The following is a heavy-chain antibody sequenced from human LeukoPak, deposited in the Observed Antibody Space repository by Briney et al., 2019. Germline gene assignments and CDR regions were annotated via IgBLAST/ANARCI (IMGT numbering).Heavy chain of an antibody. CDR2: IYTSGST. CDR1: GGSISSDSYY. CDR3: AREYSHGSSWGGGFDY. J-gene: IGHJ4*02. V-gene: IGHV4-61*02. D-gene: IGHD6-13*01. Sequence: SQTLSLTCTVSGGSISSDSYYWSCIRQPAGKGLECIGRIYTSGSTNYNPSLKSRVTISVDTSKNQFSLKLSSVTAADTAVYYCAREYSHGSSWGGGFDYWGQGTLVTVSS.